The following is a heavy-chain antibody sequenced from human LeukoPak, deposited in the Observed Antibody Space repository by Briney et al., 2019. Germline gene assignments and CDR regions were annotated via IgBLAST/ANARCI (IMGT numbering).Heavy chain of an antibody. J-gene: IGHJ4*02. CDR2: IYYSGST. D-gene: IGHD5-24*01. V-gene: IGHV4-31*03. Sequence: PSETLSLTCTVSGGSISSGGYYWSWIRQHPGKGLEWIGYIYYSGSTYYNPSLKSRVTISVDTSKNQFSLKLSSVTAADTAVYYCARGSGDGYSKFDYWGQGTLVIVSS. CDR3: ARGSGDGYSKFDY. CDR1: GGSISSGGYY.